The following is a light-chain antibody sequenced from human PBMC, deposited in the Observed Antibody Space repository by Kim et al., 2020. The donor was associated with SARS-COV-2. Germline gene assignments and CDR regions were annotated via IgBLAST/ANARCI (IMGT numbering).Light chain of an antibody. CDR1: REYSTYA. Sequence: SVRPTCTRSREYSTYASGWQRQQPEKGPRFLVRLNSDGSHTKGDGIPDRFSGSGSGAERYLTISSLQSEDEADYYCQTWGTGIPVAFGGGTQLTVL. CDR3: QTWGTGIPVA. CDR2: LNSDGSH. J-gene: IGLJ2*01. V-gene: IGLV4-69*01.